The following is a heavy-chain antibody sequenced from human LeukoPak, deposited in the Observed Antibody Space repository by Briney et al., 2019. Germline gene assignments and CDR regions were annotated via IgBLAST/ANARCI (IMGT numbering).Heavy chain of an antibody. CDR2: IIPIFGTA. J-gene: IGHJ2*01. D-gene: IGHD4-17*01. CDR1: GGTFSSYA. V-gene: IGHV1-69*05. CDR3: ARDFRLRSRTTHWYFDL. Sequence: ASVKVSCKASGGTFSSYAISWVRQAPGQGLEWMGGIIPIFGTANYAQKFQGRVTITTDESTSTAYMELSSLRSEDTAVYYCARDFRLRSRTTHWYFDLWGRGTLVTVSS.